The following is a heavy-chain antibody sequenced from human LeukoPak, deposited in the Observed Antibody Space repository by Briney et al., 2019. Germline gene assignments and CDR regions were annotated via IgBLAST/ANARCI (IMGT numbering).Heavy chain of an antibody. CDR3: ARGMGYCSGGSCYNDAFDI. J-gene: IGHJ3*02. D-gene: IGHD2-15*01. Sequence: SQTLSLTCTVSGGSISSGDYYWGWIRQPPGKGLEWIGSTYHSGSTYYNPSLKSRVTISVDTSKNQFSLKLSSVTAADTAVYYCARGMGYCSGGSCYNDAFDIWGQGTMVTVSS. CDR2: TYHSGST. CDR1: GGSISSGDYY. V-gene: IGHV4-39*07.